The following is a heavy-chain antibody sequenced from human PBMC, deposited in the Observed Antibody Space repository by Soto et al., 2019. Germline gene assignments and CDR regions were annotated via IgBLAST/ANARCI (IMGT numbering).Heavy chain of an antibody. Sequence: PSETLSLTCAVYGGSFSGYYWSWIRQPPGKGLEWIGEINHSGSTNYNPSLKSRVTISVDTSKNQLSLKLSSVTAADTAVYYCARGGVILTIFGVVTWGGMDVWGQGTTVTVSS. CDR1: GGSFSGYY. D-gene: IGHD3-3*01. CDR3: ARGGVILTIFGVVTWGGMDV. CDR2: INHSGST. J-gene: IGHJ6*02. V-gene: IGHV4-34*01.